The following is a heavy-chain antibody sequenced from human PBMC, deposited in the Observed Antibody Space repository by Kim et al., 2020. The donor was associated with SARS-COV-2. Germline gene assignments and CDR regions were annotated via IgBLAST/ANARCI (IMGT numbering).Heavy chain of an antibody. CDR2: IYAGGNT. CDR3: AREPKASPSYFYYGMDV. Sequence: VGSLRLSCAASGFTVSSNYIYWVRQAPGKGLEWVSVIYAGGNTYYADSVQGRFTISRDNSKNTVYLQMSSLRAEDTAVYYCAREPKASPSYFYYGMDVWG. D-gene: IGHD5-12*01. CDR1: GFTVSSNY. J-gene: IGHJ6*01. V-gene: IGHV3-66*01.